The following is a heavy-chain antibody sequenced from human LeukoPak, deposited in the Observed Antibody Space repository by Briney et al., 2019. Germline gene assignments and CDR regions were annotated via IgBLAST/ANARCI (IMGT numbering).Heavy chain of an antibody. CDR2: ISGSGGST. CDR1: GFTFSSYA. J-gene: IGHJ3*02. D-gene: IGHD3-22*01. CDR3: AKDWEDYYDSSGYYGDAFDI. Sequence: GGSLRLSCAASGFTFSSYAMSWVRQAPGKGLEWVSAISGSGGSTYYADSVKGRFTISRDNSKNTLYLQMNSLRAEDTAVYYCAKDWEDYYDSSGYYGDAFDIWGQGTMVTVSS. V-gene: IGHV3-23*01.